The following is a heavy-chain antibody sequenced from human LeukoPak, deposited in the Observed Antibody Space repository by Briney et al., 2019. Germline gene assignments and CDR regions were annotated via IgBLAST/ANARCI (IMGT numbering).Heavy chain of an antibody. D-gene: IGHD1-26*01. CDR3: AKDRTVGASYWYFDL. CDR1: GFTVSNNY. Sequence: GRSLRLSCAASGFTVSNNYMSWVRQAPGKGLEWVAAISASGSATSYADSVRGRFTISRDNSKSTTYLQMNSLRAEDTAVFYCAKDRTVGASYWYFDLWGRGTLVTVSS. V-gene: IGHV3-23*01. CDR2: ISASGSAT. J-gene: IGHJ2*01.